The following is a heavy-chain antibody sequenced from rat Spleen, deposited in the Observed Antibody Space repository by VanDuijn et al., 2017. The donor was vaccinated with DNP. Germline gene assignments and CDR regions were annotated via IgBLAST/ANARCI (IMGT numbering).Heavy chain of an antibody. CDR2: ITYDGSRT. J-gene: IGHJ4*01. CDR1: GGTGRDEN. Sequence: EGQRGEAGGDGGQAGRARKGTGAAAGGTGRDENMAWVRQAPKKGLEWVATITYDGSRTYCRDSVKGRFTISRDNAKSTLYLQMDSLRSEDTATYYCTTFEGTNAWGQGTSVTVSS. CDR3: TTFEGTNA. D-gene: IGHD1-11*01. V-gene: IGHV5S10*01.